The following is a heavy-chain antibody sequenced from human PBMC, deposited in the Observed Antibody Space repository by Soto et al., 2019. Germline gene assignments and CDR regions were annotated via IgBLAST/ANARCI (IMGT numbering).Heavy chain of an antibody. CDR1: GFTFSSYG. J-gene: IGHJ6*02. D-gene: IGHD3-16*01. CDR3: AKENPAGEDYYYYYGMDV. V-gene: IGHV3-30*18. Sequence: GGSLRLSCAASGFTFSSYGMHWVRQAPGKGLEWVAVISYDGSNKYYADSVKGRFTISRDNSKNTLYLQMNSLRAEDTAVYYCAKENPAGEDYYYYYGMDVWGQGTTVTVSS. CDR2: ISYDGSNK.